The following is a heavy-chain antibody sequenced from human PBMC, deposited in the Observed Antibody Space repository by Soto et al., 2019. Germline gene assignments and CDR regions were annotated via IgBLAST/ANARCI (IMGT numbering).Heavy chain of an antibody. Sequence: ASVKVSCKASGYTFTSYGISWVRQAPGQGLEWMGWISAYNGNTNYAQKLQGRVTMTTDTSTSTAYMELRSLRPDDTAVYYCARDRDYISVQHSESSFDSRGQGTLVTVS. D-gene: IGHD6-25*01. V-gene: IGHV1-18*01. J-gene: IGHJ5*01. CDR3: ARDRDYISVQHSESSFDS. CDR2: ISAYNGNT. CDR1: GYTFTSYG.